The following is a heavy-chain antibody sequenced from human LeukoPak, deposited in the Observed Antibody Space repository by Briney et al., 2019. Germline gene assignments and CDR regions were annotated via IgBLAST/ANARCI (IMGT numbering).Heavy chain of an antibody. Sequence: GGSLRLSCTASGFTFSTYAMSWVRQAPGKGLEWVSGITAGGGSTYYADSVKGRFTVSRDSSKNTLYLQMSSLRVEDTAAYYCAKDGSSSHSFIKAQKHYFDYWGQGTLVTVSS. CDR3: AKDGSSSHSFIKAQKHYFDY. J-gene: IGHJ4*02. V-gene: IGHV3-23*01. CDR1: GFTFSTYA. CDR2: ITAGGGST. D-gene: IGHD1-26*01.